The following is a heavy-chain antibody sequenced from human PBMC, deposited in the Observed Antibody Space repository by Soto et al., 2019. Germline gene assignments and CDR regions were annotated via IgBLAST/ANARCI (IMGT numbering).Heavy chain of an antibody. J-gene: IGHJ3*02. Sequence: GGSLRLSCAASGFTFSSYGMHWVRQAPGKGLEWVAVISYDGSNKYYADSVKGRFTISRDNSKNTLYLQMNSLRAEDTAVYYCAKDWVTYAFDIWGQGTMVTVSS. CDR1: GFTFSSYG. V-gene: IGHV3-30*18. CDR2: ISYDGSNK. CDR3: AKDWVTYAFDI. D-gene: IGHD2-21*02.